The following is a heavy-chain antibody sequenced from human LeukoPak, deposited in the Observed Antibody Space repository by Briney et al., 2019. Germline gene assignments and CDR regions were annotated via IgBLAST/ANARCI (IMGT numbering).Heavy chain of an antibody. CDR1: ENLLTSHH. CDR3: ARVKGSSSWALLFEY. V-gene: IGHV1-8*01. Sequence: GASVKVSCKADENLLTSHHIHWVRQAPGQGLEWMGWMNPNSGNTGYAQKFQGRVTMTRDTSINTAYMELSNLRSEDTAVYYCARVKGSSSWALLFEYWGQGTLVTVSS. CDR2: MNPNSGNT. D-gene: IGHD6-13*01. J-gene: IGHJ4*02.